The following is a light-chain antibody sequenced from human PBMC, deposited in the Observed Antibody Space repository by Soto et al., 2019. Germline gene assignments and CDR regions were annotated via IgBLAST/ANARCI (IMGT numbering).Light chain of an antibody. J-gene: IGKJ1*01. CDR1: QSVDIN. CDR2: GAS. V-gene: IGKV3-15*01. Sequence: EIVLTQSPATLSVSPGERVTLSCRASQSVDINLAWYQQKPGQAPRLLIYGASTRATDMPGRFSGRGSGTEFTLTISSLQSEDYAVYYCQQYRNWPRTFGPGTKVDI. CDR3: QQYRNWPRT.